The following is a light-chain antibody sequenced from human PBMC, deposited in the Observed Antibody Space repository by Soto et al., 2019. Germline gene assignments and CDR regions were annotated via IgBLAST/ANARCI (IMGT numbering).Light chain of an antibody. CDR2: GAS. CDR1: QSVSSN. CDR3: QQYNKWPPYT. Sequence: EIVMTQSPATLSVSPGERATLFCRASQSVSSNLAWYQQKPGQAPRLLIYGASTRATGIPARFSGSGSGTEFTLTISSLQSEDFAVYYCQQYNKWPPYTFGQGTKVDIK. V-gene: IGKV3-15*01. J-gene: IGKJ2*01.